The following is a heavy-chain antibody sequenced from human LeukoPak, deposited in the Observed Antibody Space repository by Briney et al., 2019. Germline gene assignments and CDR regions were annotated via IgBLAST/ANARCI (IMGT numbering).Heavy chain of an antibody. V-gene: IGHV3-7*03. D-gene: IGHD6-6*01. CDR3: ARSSYSSSSSV. CDR2: INSDGSEG. CDR1: GFTFSGFW. Sequence: GGSLRLSCAVSGFTFSGFWMSWSRQAPGKGLEWVASINSDGSEGYYADVVKGLFTISRDNAKNSLYLQINSLRAEDTAVYYCARSSYSSSSSVWGQGTMVTVSS. J-gene: IGHJ3*01.